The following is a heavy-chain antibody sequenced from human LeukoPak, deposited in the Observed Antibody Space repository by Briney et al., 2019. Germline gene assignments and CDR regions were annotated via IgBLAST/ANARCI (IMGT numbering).Heavy chain of an antibody. CDR2: IYYNGRT. D-gene: IGHD3-16*02. V-gene: IGHV4-39*07. J-gene: IGHJ4*02. Sequence: SETLSLTCTVSGGSISSSSYYWGWIRQPPGKGLEWIGTIYYNGRTYYNPSLKSRLTISIDTSKNQFSLKLSSVTAADTAVYYCASSMITFGGVIAPVDYWGQGTLVTVSS. CDR3: ASSMITFGGVIAPVDY. CDR1: GGSISSSSYY.